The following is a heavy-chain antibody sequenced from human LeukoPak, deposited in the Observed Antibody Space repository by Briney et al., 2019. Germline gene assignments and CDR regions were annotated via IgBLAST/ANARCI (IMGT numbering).Heavy chain of an antibody. D-gene: IGHD5-18*01. CDR3: ARHGYGRPFDY. Sequence: SETLSLTCTVSGGSISSSSYYWGWIRQPPGKGLEWIGSIYYSGSTYYNPSLKSRVTISVDTSKNQFSLKLSSVTAADTAVYYCARHGYGRPFDYWGQGTLVTVSP. CDR1: GGSISSSSYY. J-gene: IGHJ4*02. CDR2: IYYSGST. V-gene: IGHV4-39*01.